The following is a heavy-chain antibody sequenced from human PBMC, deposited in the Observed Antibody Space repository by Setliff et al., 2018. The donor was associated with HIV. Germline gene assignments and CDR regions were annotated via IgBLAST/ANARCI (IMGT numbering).Heavy chain of an antibody. D-gene: IGHD1-7*01. Sequence: SETLSLTCTVSGVPTSASTYYWGWIRQPPGKGLDWIGYISYSGNTYYNPSLKSRVTISTDTSRNQFSLRLSSVTAADTAVYYCARHRSGNWYYFGFDPWGQGTLVTVSS. CDR2: ISYSGNT. J-gene: IGHJ5*02. V-gene: IGHV4-39*01. CDR3: ARHRSGNWYYFGFDP. CDR1: GVPTSASTYY.